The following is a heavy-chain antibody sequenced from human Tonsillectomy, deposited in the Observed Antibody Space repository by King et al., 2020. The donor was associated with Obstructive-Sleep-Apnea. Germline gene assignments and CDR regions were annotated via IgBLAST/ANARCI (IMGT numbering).Heavy chain of an antibody. V-gene: IGHV1-2*02. CDR2: INPDSGGA. Sequence: VQLVESGTEVKKPGASVKVSCKASGYTFTAYYIHWVRQAPGQGLEWMGWINPDSGGANYAQKFQGRVTMTRDTSITTAYMELSRLKSDDTAVYYCAGDRLRCGISSCYVRDAFDIWGQGTMVTVS. CDR1: GYTFTAYY. J-gene: IGHJ3*02. D-gene: IGHD2-2*01. CDR3: AGDRLRCGISSCYVRDAFDI.